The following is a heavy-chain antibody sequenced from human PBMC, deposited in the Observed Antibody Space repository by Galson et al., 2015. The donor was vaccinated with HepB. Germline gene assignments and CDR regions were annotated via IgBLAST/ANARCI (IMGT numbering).Heavy chain of an antibody. CDR1: GFTFSSYA. J-gene: IGHJ4*02. CDR2: ISYDGSNK. Sequence: SLRLSCAASGFTFSSYAMHWVRQAPGKGLEWVAVISYDGSNKYYADSVKGRFTISRDNSKNTLYLQMNSLRAEDTAVYYCARDRNSGSYKGGFDYWGQGTLVTVSS. CDR3: ARDRNSGSYKGGFDY. D-gene: IGHD1-26*01. V-gene: IGHV3-30-3*01.